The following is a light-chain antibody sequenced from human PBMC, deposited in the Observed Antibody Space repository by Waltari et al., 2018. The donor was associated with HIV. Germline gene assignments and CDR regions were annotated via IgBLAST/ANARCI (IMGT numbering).Light chain of an antibody. V-gene: IGLV2-11*01. CDR3: CSYAGSFTLL. CDR2: GFN. CDR1: FRDVGGYNF. Sequence: QSALTQPRSVSGSPGQSVTISCSGTFRDVGGYNFVSWYQQHSGKAPKLVIFGFNKRPSGVPVRFSGSKSGNTASLTVSGLQAEDEADYFCCSYAGSFTLLFGGGTNLAVL. J-gene: IGLJ3*02.